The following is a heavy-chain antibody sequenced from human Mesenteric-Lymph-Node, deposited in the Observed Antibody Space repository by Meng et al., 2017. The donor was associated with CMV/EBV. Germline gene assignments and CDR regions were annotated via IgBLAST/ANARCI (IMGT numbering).Heavy chain of an antibody. D-gene: IGHD4-23*01. J-gene: IGHJ4*02. CDR3: ARLSPFGYGGNFPLGDY. CDR1: GDSIVNTHYF. CDR2: IYHTGSA. Sequence: SETLSLTCTISGDSIVNTHYFWDWVRQSPGKGLEWIGSIYHTGSAHYRPSLQSRVTISVDTTQNKIYLQLKSVTAADTAMYYCARLSPFGYGGNFPLGDYWGQGTLVTVSS. V-gene: IGHV4-39*07.